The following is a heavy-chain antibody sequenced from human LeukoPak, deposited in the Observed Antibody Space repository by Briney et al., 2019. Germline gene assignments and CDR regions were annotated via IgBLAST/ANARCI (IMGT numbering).Heavy chain of an antibody. V-gene: IGHV1-18*01. CDR1: GYTFTSYG. Sequence: ASVKVSCKASGYTFTSYGISWVRQAPGQGLEWMGWISAYNGNTNYAQKLQGRVTITRDTSASTAYMELSSLRSEDTAVYYCARDEAYDPIGTLDYWGQGTLVTVSS. CDR2: ISAYNGNT. CDR3: ARDEAYDPIGTLDY. J-gene: IGHJ4*02. D-gene: IGHD3-3*01.